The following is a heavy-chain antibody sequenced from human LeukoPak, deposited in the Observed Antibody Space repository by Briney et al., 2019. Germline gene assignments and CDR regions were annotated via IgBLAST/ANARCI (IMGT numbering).Heavy chain of an antibody. CDR3: ARAGSDNYYSGVNY. V-gene: IGHV3-23*01. CDR1: GFTFSSYA. D-gene: IGHD3-22*01. CDR2: ISGSGGST. Sequence: PGGSLRLSCAASGFTFSSYAMSWVRQAPGKGLEWVSAISGSGGSTYYADSVKGRFTISRDNSKNTLYLQMNSLRAEDTAVYYCARAGSDNYYSGVNYWGQGTLVTVSS. J-gene: IGHJ4*02.